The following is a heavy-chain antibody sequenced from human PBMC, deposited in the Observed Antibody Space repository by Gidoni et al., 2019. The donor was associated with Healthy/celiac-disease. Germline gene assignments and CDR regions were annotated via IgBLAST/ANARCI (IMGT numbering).Heavy chain of an antibody. D-gene: IGHD3-3*01. CDR2: IYYSGST. CDR3: ARVNEFWSGLNWFDP. CDR1: GGSISSYY. V-gene: IGHV4-59*01. Sequence: QVQLQESCPGLVKPSETLSLTCTVSGGSISSYYWSWIRQPPGKGLEWIGYIYYSGSTNDNPSLKSRVTISVDTSKNQFSLKLSSVTAADTAVYYCARVNEFWSGLNWFDPWGQGTLVTVSS. J-gene: IGHJ5*02.